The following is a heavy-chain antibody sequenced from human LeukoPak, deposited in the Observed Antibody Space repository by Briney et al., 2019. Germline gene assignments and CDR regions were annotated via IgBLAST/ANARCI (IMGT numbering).Heavy chain of an antibody. Sequence: SETLSLTCAVYGGSFSGYYWSWIRQPPGKGLEWIGEISHSGSTNYNPSLKSRVTISVDTSKNQFSLKLSSVTAADTAVYYCARNGAYSGSHLRPLTYWGQGTLVTVSS. V-gene: IGHV4-34*01. D-gene: IGHD1-26*01. CDR3: ARNGAYSGSHLRPLTY. J-gene: IGHJ4*02. CDR2: ISHSGST. CDR1: GGSFSGYY.